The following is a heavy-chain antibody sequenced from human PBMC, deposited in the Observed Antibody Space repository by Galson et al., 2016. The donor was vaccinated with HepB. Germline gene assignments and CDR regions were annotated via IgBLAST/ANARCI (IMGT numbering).Heavy chain of an antibody. D-gene: IGHD3-16*01. CDR1: GFKFSNYG. CDR3: ARDDHYGVYFDH. CDR2: IWLDGRNK. Sequence: SLRLSCAGSGFKFSNYGMHWVRQAPGKGLEWVSNIWLDGRNKYYGDSVKGRFTISRDNSKNTLYLQMNSLRAGDTAVYYCARDDHYGVYFDHWGQGTLVTVSS. V-gene: IGHV3-33*01. J-gene: IGHJ4*02.